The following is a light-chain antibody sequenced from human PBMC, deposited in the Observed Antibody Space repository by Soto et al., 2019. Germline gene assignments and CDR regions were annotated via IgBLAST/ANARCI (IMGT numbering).Light chain of an antibody. V-gene: IGKV3-20*01. J-gene: IGKJ1*01. Sequence: EVELTQSPATLSLSPGERATLSCRASQSVSSSYLAWYQQKPGQAPRLLIYGASSRATGIPDRFSGSGSGTDFTLTINRLEPEDFAVYYCQQYGSSPRTFGQGTKVDI. CDR1: QSVSSSY. CDR3: QQYGSSPRT. CDR2: GAS.